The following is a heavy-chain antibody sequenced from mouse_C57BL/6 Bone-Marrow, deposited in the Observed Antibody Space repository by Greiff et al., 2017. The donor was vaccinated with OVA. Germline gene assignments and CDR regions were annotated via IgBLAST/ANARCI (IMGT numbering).Heavy chain of an antibody. D-gene: IGHD2-3*01. CDR1: GYTFTDYN. CDR3: ARSPDGYYYFDY. CDR2: INPNNGGT. Sequence: EVQLQQSGPELVKPGASVQIPCKASGYTFTDYNMDWVKQSHGKSLEWIGDINPNNGGTIYNQKFKGKATLTVDKSSSTAYMELRSLTSEDTAVYYCARSPDGYYYFDYWGQGTTLTVSS. J-gene: IGHJ2*01. V-gene: IGHV1-18*01.